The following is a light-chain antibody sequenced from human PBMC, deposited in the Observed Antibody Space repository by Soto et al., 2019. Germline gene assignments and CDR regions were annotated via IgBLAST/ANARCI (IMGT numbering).Light chain of an antibody. J-gene: IGKJ5*01. CDR1: QSISSY. Sequence: EIVLTQSPATLSLSPGEGATLSCRASQSISSYLAWYQQKPGQAPRLLIYDASNRATGIPARFSGSGSGTDFTLTISSLEPEDFAVYYCQQRGNWPAITFGQGTRLEIK. CDR3: QQRGNWPAIT. V-gene: IGKV3-11*01. CDR2: DAS.